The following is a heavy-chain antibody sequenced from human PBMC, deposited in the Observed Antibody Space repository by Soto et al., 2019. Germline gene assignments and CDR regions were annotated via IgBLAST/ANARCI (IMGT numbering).Heavy chain of an antibody. D-gene: IGHD6-13*01. CDR3: ARDSEGDSSPSQVRYFDL. CDR1: GGSISSGGYY. CDR2: SYYSGST. J-gene: IGHJ2*01. Sequence: QVQLQESGPGLVKPSQTLSLTCTVSGGSISSGGYYWSWIRQHPGKGLEWIGYSYYSGSTYYNPSLKSRVTISVDTSKNQFSLKLSSVTAADTAVYYCARDSEGDSSPSQVRYFDLWGRGTLVTVSS. V-gene: IGHV4-31*03.